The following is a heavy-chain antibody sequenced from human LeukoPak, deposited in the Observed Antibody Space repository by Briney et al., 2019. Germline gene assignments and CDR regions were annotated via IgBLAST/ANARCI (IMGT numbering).Heavy chain of an antibody. CDR1: GFTFSIYT. D-gene: IGHD5-12*01. CDR3: VGDRGGSGYYYFDL. CDR2: ISSNGGIT. V-gene: IGHV3-64*01. Sequence: GGSLRLSCAASGFTFSIYTMSWVRQAPGKGLEYISTISSNGGITYYANSVEGRFTISRDDYKNTLYLQMASLRAEDLAVYYCVGDRGGSGYYYFDLWGQGTLVTVSS. J-gene: IGHJ4*02.